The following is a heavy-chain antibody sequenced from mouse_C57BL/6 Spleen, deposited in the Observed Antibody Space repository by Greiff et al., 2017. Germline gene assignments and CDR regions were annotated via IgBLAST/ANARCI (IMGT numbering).Heavy chain of an antibody. D-gene: IGHD2-5*01. CDR3: AMSNLYAMDY. V-gene: IGHV1-81*01. CDR1: GYTFTSYG. J-gene: IGHJ4*01. CDR2: IYPRSGNT. Sequence: QVQLKQSGAELARPGASVKLSCKASGYTFTSYGISWVKQRTGQGLEWIGEIYPRSGNTYYNEKFKGKATLTADKSSSTAYMELRSLTSEDSAVYFCAMSNLYAMDYWGQGTSVTVSS.